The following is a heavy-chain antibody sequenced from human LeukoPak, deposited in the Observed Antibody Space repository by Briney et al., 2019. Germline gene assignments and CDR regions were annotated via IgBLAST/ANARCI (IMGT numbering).Heavy chain of an antibody. Sequence: GGSLRLSCAASGFTFNSYWMSWVRQAPGKGLEWVANTKQDGSEKYYVDSVKGRFTISRDNAKNSLSLQMNSLRAEDTAVYYCAKFEPGRWFDPWGQGTLVTVSS. CDR2: TKQDGSEK. J-gene: IGHJ5*02. CDR3: AKFEPGRWFDP. D-gene: IGHD3-10*01. V-gene: IGHV3-7*01. CDR1: GFTFNSYW.